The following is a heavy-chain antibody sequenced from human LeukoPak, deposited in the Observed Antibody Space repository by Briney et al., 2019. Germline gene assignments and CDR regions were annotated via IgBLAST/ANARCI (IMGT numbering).Heavy chain of an antibody. D-gene: IGHD3-22*01. CDR1: GDSISSGDYY. CDR3: ARGLLNYYDSSAYYEGDAFDI. CDR2: ISSSGST. V-gene: IGHV4-61*02. Sequence: SQTLSLTCTVSGDSISSGDYYWSWIRQPAGKGLEWIGRISSSGSTNYNPSLKSRVTISVDTSKNQFSLKLSSVTAADTAVYYCARGLLNYYDSSAYYEGDAFDIWGQGTMVTVSS. J-gene: IGHJ3*02.